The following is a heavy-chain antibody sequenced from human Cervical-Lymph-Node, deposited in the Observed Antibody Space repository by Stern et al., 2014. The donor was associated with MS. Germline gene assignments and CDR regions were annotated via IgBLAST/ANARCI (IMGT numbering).Heavy chain of an antibody. CDR3: ALSSETSDRWYSLGYDL. CDR2: IFTVFGTP. V-gene: IGHV1-69*01. D-gene: IGHD6-13*01. J-gene: IGHJ5*02. CDR1: GGTFSKFP. Sequence: VQLVESGAEVTKPGSSVKGSCKASGGTFSKFPSSWVRQAPGQGLEWMGGIFTVFGTPTYAEEFRGRVTITADVSTSTVYMELSSLRSDDTAVYYCALSSETSDRWYSLGYDLRGQGTLVTVSS.